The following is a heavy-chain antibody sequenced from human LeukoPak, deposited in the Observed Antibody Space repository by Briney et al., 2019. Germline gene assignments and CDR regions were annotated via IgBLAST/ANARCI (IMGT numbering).Heavy chain of an antibody. D-gene: IGHD7-27*01. CDR3: AREAGTGADYYYYGMDV. V-gene: IGHV3-7*01. Sequence: EGSLRLSCAASGFTFSSYWMSWVRQAPGKGLEWVANIKQDGSEKYYVDSVKGRFTISRDNAKNSLYLQMNSLRAEDTAVYYCAREAGTGADYYYYGMDVWGQGTTVTVSS. CDR1: GFTFSSYW. J-gene: IGHJ6*02. CDR2: IKQDGSEK.